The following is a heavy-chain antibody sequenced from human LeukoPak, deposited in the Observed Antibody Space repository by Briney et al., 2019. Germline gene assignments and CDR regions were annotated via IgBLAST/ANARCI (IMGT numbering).Heavy chain of an antibody. J-gene: IGHJ4*02. CDR3: AKRPSGSYYSARFFYYFDY. Sequence: GGSLRLSCAASGFTFSTYGMHWVRQAPGKGLEWVAVISYDGTNKYYADSVKGRFTISRDNSKNTLYLQMNSLRAEDTAVYYCAKRPSGSYYSARFFYYFDYWGQGTLVTVSS. CDR2: ISYDGTNK. D-gene: IGHD1-26*01. V-gene: IGHV3-30*18. CDR1: GFTFSTYG.